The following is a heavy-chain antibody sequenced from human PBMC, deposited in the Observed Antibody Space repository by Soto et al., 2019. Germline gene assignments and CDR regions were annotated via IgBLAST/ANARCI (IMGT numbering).Heavy chain of an antibody. J-gene: IGHJ4*02. CDR2: ISGSGGST. CDR3: AKISVTKRGYSYGSIYFDY. V-gene: IGHV3-23*01. CDR1: GFTFSSYP. D-gene: IGHD5-18*01. Sequence: GGSLRLSCAASGFTFSSYPMSWVRQAPGKGLEWVSAISGSGGSTYYADSVKGRFTISRDNSKNTLYLQMNSLRAEDTAVYYCAKISVTKRGYSYGSIYFDYWGQGPLVTVSS.